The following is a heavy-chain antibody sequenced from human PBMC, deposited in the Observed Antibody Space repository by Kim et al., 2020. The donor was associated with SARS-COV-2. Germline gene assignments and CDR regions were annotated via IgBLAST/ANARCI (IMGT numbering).Heavy chain of an antibody. J-gene: IGHJ4*02. CDR3: ARDGGYGGGVGDLDY. CDR1: GYTFTGYY. D-gene: IGHD4-17*01. Sequence: ASVKVSCKASGYTFTGYYMHWVRQAPGQGLEWMGRINPNSGGTNYAQKFQGRVTMTRDTSISTAYMELSRLRSDDTAVYYCARDGGYGGGVGDLDYWGQGTLVTVSS. CDR2: INPNSGGT. V-gene: IGHV1-2*06.